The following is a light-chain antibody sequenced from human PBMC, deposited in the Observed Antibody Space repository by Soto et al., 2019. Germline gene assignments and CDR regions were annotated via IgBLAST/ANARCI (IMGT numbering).Light chain of an antibody. CDR3: QQCNNWPLT. Sequence: EIVLTQSPATLSLSPGERATLSCRASQSVSSNLAWYQHKPGRAPRLLIYDASNRATGIPARFSGSGSGTDFTLTISSLEAEDFAVYYCQQCNNWPLTFGQGAKLEIK. CDR1: QSVSSN. J-gene: IGKJ2*01. V-gene: IGKV3-11*01. CDR2: DAS.